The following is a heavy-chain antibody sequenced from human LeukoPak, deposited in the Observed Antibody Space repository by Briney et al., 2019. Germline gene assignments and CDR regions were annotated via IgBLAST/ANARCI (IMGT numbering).Heavy chain of an antibody. CDR1: GFTFSSYE. V-gene: IGHV3-48*03. CDR2: ISSSGSTI. CDR3: ARGITMLGVGRPDRFDY. Sequence: PGGSLRLSCAASGFTFSSYEMNRVRQAPGKGLEGVSYISSSGSTIYYAASVKGRFTISRDNAKNSLYLQMNSLRAEDTAVYYCARGITMLGVGRPDRFDYWGQGTLVTVSS. J-gene: IGHJ4*02. D-gene: IGHD3-3*01.